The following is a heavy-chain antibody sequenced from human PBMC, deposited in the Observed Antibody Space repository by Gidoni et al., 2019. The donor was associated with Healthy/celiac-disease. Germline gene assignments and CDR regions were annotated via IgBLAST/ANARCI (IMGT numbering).Heavy chain of an antibody. D-gene: IGHD2-21*02. J-gene: IGHJ6*02. CDR3: AREYCGGDPEDYHYYGMDV. CDR2: INPNSGGT. CDR1: GYTFTGYY. Sequence: QVQLVQSGAEVKKPGASVKVSCKASGYTFTGYYMHWVRQAPGQGLEWMGWINPNSGGTNYAQKFQGRVTMTRDTSISTAYMELSRLRSDDTAVYYCAREYCGGDPEDYHYYGMDVWGQGTTVTVSS. V-gene: IGHV1-2*02.